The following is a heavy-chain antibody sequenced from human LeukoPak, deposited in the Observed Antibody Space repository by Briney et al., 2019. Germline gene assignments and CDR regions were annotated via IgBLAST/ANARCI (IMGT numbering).Heavy chain of an antibody. Sequence: ASVKVSCKASGYTFTGYYMHWVRQAPGQGLEWMGWINPNSGGTNYAQKFQGRVTMTRDTSISTAYMELSRLRSDDTAVYYCARVDSGVVVVPAAREPYYYYYGMDVWGQGTTVTVSS. J-gene: IGHJ6*02. CDR1: GYTFTGYY. CDR2: INPNSGGT. CDR3: ARVDSGVVVVPAAREPYYYYYGMDV. D-gene: IGHD2-2*01. V-gene: IGHV1-2*02.